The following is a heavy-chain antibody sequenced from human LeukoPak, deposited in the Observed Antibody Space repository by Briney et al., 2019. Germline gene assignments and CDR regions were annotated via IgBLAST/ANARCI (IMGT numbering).Heavy chain of an antibody. CDR3: ARSLGVLEWFEAFDI. CDR1: GGSISSSSYY. D-gene: IGHD3-3*01. Sequence: SETLSLTCTVSGGSISSSSYYWGWIRQPPGKGLEWIGSIYYSGSTYYNPSLKSRVTISVDTSKNQFSLKLSSATAADTAVYYCARSLGVLEWFEAFDIWGQGTMVTVSS. CDR2: IYYSGST. J-gene: IGHJ3*02. V-gene: IGHV4-39*07.